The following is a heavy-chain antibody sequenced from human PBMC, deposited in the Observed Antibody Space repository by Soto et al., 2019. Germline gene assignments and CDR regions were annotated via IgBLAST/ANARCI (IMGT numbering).Heavy chain of an antibody. CDR1: GGTFSSYA. CDR3: ARAPSYYYDSSGYSWFDP. V-gene: IGHV1-69*12. Sequence: QVQLVQSGAEVKKPGSSVKVSCKASGGTFSSYAISWVRQAPGQGLEWMGGIIPIFGTANYAQKFQGRVTITADESTSTAYMELSSLRSEDTAVYYCARAPSYYYDSSGYSWFDPWGQGTLVTVSS. J-gene: IGHJ5*02. D-gene: IGHD3-22*01. CDR2: IIPIFGTA.